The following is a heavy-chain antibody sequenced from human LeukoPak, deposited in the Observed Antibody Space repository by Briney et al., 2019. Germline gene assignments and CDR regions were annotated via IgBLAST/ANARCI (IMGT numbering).Heavy chain of an antibody. CDR3: ARAPPSSSSSEGSNWFDP. D-gene: IGHD6-6*01. CDR2: INPNSGGT. J-gene: IGHJ5*02. Sequence: GASVKVSCKASGYTFTGYYMHWVRQAPGQGLEWMGWINPNSGGTNYAQKFQGRVTMTRDTSISTAYMELSRLRSDDTAVYYCARAPPSSSSSEGSNWFDPWGQGTLVIVSS. CDR1: GYTFTGYY. V-gene: IGHV1-2*02.